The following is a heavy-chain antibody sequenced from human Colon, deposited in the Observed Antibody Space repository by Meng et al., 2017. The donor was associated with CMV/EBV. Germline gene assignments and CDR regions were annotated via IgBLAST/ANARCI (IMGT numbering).Heavy chain of an antibody. CDR2: INPNMGGP. D-gene: IGHD5-24*01. V-gene: IGHV1-2*02. CDR1: GGTFSDNV. CDR3: ARAGDDYFDL. J-gene: IGHJ4*02. Sequence: ASVKVSCKASGGTFSDNVITWVRQAPGQGLEWMGGINPNMGGPTYAQKFKGRITVTRDTSISTVYMEVNSLTSDDTAVYYCARAGDDYFDLWGQGTLVTVSS.